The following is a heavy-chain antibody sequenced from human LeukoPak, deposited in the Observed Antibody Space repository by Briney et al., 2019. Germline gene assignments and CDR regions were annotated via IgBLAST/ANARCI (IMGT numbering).Heavy chain of an antibody. V-gene: IGHV4-59*01. D-gene: IGHD3-16*02. J-gene: IGHJ5*02. CDR2: IYYSGST. CDR1: GGSISSYY. Sequence: SETLSLTCTVSGGSISSYYWSWIRQPPGKGLEWFGYIYYSGSTNYNPSLKSRVTISVDTSKNQFSLKLSSVTAADTAVYYCARSYRFDPWGQGTLVTVSS. CDR3: ARSYRFDP.